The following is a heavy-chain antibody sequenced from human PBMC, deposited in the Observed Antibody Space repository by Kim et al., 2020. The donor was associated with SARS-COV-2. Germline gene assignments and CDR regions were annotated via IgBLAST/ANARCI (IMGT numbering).Heavy chain of an antibody. D-gene: IGHD3-9*01. V-gene: IGHV3-33*05. J-gene: IGHJ3*02. CDR2: ISYDGSNK. CDR1: GFIFSSYG. CDR3: ARDREGRYFDLSDAFDI. Sequence: GGSLRLSCAASGFIFSSYGMHWVRQAPGKGLEWVAVISYDGSNKYYADSVKDRFTISRDNSKNTLHLQMNSLRAEDTAVYYCARDREGRYFDLSDAFDI.